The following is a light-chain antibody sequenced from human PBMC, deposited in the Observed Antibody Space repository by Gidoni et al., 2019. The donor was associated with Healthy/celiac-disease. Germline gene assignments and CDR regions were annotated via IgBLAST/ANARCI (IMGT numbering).Light chain of an antibody. CDR3: QSADSSGTYVV. J-gene: IGLJ2*01. CDR2: KDS. CDR1: ALPKQY. Sequence: SYELTQPPAVSVSPGQPVRLTCTGDALPKQYAYWYQQKPGQPPVLVISKDSERPSGVPERFSGSSSGTTVTLTISVVQAEDEADYYCQSADSSGTYVVFGGGTKLTVL. V-gene: IGLV3-25*03.